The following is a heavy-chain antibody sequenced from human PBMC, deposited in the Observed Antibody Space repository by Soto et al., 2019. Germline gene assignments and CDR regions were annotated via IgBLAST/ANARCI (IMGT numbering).Heavy chain of an antibody. Sequence: TVSADTTRPCCKILSRQLPGKKQEWIRYIYYSGTTSYNPSLKSRVTISVDTSKKQFSLKLSSVTAAHTAVYYCAGLTYNSLDRTRTYNWFPPWTQGPLVSVS. J-gene: IGHJ5*02. CDR1: ADTTRPCC. D-gene: IGHD1-20*01. CDR3: AGLTYNSLDRTRTYNWFPP. V-gene: IGHV4-59*01. CDR2: IYYSGTT.